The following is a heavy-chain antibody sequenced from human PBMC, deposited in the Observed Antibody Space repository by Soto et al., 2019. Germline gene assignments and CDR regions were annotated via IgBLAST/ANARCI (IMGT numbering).Heavy chain of an antibody. CDR1: GFTFSSYG. J-gene: IGHJ6*02. CDR2: ISYDGSNK. Sequence: QVQLVESGGGVVQPGRSLRLSCAASGFTFSSYGMHWVRQAPGKGLEWVAVISYDGSNKYYADSVKGRFTISRDNSKNTLYLQLNSLRAEDTAVYYCAKDLVRTTVYFYYYYGMDVWGQGTTVTVSS. CDR3: AKDLVRTTVYFYYYYGMDV. V-gene: IGHV3-30*18. D-gene: IGHD4-17*01.